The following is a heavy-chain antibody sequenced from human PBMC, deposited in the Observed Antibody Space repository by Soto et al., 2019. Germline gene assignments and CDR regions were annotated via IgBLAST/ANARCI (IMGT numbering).Heavy chain of an antibody. CDR2: TYIGGSTV. J-gene: IGHJ6*02. V-gene: IGHV3-11*01. Sequence: QVQLVESGGGLVKPGGSLRLSCAASGFTFGDFHMIWVRQAPGKGLEWISYTYIGGSTVSYADSVQGRFTISRDNAKNSLYLHLDSLRVDDTAVYYCAKRIVGTTGHAFDVWGQGTTVTISS. D-gene: IGHD1-26*01. CDR1: GFTFGDFH. CDR3: AKRIVGTTGHAFDV.